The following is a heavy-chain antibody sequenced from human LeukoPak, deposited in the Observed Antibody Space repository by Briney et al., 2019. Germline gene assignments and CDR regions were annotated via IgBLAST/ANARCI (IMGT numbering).Heavy chain of an antibody. Sequence: PSETLSLTCTVSGASISSYYWSWIRQPPGKGLEWIGSIYYSGSTYYKPSLKSRVTMSVDTSKNQFSLKLSSVTAADTAVYYCARPQRYSNYALDYWGQGTLVTVSS. CDR3: ARPQRYSNYALDY. J-gene: IGHJ4*02. CDR1: GASISSYY. CDR2: IYYSGST. V-gene: IGHV4-59*04. D-gene: IGHD4-11*01.